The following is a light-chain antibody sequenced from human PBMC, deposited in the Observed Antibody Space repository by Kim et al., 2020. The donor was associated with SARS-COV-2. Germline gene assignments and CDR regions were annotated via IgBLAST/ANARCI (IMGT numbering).Light chain of an antibody. V-gene: IGKV3-20*01. CDR2: SAS. CDR3: HQYGSSSWT. J-gene: IGKJ1*01. Sequence: SPGERATLSGGASKSVGSDYLAWYQQKPGQAPRLLIYSASYRATGIPDRFSGSGSGTTFTLTIGRLEPEDFAVYYCHQYGSSSWTFGQGTKVDIK. CDR1: KSVGSDY.